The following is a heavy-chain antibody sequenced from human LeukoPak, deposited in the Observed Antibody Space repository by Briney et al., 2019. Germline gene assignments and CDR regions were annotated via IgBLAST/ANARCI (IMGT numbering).Heavy chain of an antibody. Sequence: GGSLRLSCAFSGFSFSGYAMIWDRQAPGKGLELVSTISGSGASTFYADSVRGRFITSKDIPSNTVYLQMNSLRAEDTAVYYCAKGSRGYTNYYFDYWGQGTLVTVSS. CDR1: GFSFSGYA. V-gene: IGHV3-23*01. D-gene: IGHD2-2*02. CDR3: AKGSRGYTNYYFDY. J-gene: IGHJ4*02. CDR2: ISGSGAST.